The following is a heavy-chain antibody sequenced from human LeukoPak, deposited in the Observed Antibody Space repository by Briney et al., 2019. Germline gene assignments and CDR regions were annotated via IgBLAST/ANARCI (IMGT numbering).Heavy chain of an antibody. CDR2: TYYSGST. CDR1: GGSISSGDYY. Sequence: SETLSLTCTVSGGSISSGDYYWSWIRQPPGKGLEWIGYTYYSGSTYYNPPLKSRVTISVDTSKNQFSLKLSSVTAADTAVYYCAGGDSGYVGYWGQGTLVTVSS. V-gene: IGHV4-30-4*01. D-gene: IGHD5-12*01. J-gene: IGHJ4*02. CDR3: AGGDSGYVGY.